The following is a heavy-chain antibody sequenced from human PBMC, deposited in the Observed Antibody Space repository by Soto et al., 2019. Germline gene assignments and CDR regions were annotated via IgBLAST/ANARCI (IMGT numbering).Heavy chain of an antibody. D-gene: IGHD3-16*01. CDR2: IYYSGST. J-gene: IGHJ3*02. Sequence: SETLPLTCTVAGGSISSYDWSWIRQPPGKGLEWIGYIYYSGSTNYNPSLKSRVTISVDTSKNQFSLKLSSVTAADTAVYYCARAMITFGGPGAFDIWGQGTMVTVSS. V-gene: IGHV4-59*01. CDR1: GGSISSYD. CDR3: ARAMITFGGPGAFDI.